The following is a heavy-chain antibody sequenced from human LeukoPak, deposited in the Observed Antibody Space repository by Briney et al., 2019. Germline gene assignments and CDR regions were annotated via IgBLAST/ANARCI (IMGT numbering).Heavy chain of an antibody. CDR3: ARHVVGYYGSGSVHYFDY. V-gene: IGHV4-34*01. Sequence: SETLSLTCAVYGGSFSGYYWSWIRQPPGKGLEWIGEINHSGSTNYNPSLKSRVTISVDTSKSQFSLKLSSVTAADTAVYYCARHVVGYYGSGSVHYFDYWGQGTLVTVSS. J-gene: IGHJ4*02. CDR2: INHSGST. D-gene: IGHD3-10*01. CDR1: GGSFSGYY.